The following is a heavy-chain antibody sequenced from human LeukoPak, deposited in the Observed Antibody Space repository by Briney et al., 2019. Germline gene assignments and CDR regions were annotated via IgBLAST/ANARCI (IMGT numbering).Heavy chain of an antibody. CDR1: GGSISSGGYY. J-gene: IGHJ5*02. Sequence: TLSLTCTVSGGSISSGGYYWSWIRQHPGKGLEWIGYIYYSGSTYYNPSLKSRVTISVDTSKNQFSLKLSSVTAADTAVYYCARDESSGWSNWFDPWGQGTLVTVSS. CDR3: ARDESSGWSNWFDP. V-gene: IGHV4-31*03. CDR2: IYYSGST. D-gene: IGHD6-19*01.